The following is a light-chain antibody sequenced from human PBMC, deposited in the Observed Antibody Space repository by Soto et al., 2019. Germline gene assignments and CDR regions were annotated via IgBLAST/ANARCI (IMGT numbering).Light chain of an antibody. CDR2: GAS. CDR1: QSVSSSY. Sequence: EIVLTQSPGTLSLSPGERATLSCRASQSVSSSYLAWYQQKPGQAPRLLIYGASSSATGIPDRFSGSGSGTDFTLTISRLEPEDVAVYYCQQYGSSPPTFGPGTKVYIK. J-gene: IGKJ3*01. V-gene: IGKV3-20*01. CDR3: QQYGSSPPT.